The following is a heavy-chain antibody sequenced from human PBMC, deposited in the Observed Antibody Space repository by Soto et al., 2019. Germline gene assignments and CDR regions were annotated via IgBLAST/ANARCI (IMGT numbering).Heavy chain of an antibody. Sequence: GGSLRLSCAASGFMFSAYAMLWVRQAPGKGLEWVAAISYDGTNKYYADSIKGRFTISRDNSANTLFLQVNSLRSEDTAVYYCARDRVGRQLVLRGWFDPWGQGTLVTVSS. J-gene: IGHJ5*02. CDR2: ISYDGTNK. CDR1: GFMFSAYA. D-gene: IGHD6-13*01. V-gene: IGHV3-30*04. CDR3: ARDRVGRQLVLRGWFDP.